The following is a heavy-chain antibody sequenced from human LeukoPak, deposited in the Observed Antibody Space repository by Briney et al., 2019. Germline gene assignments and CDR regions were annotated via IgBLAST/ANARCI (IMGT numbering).Heavy chain of an antibody. CDR3: ARLGAAAGTSLDY. Sequence: ASVKVSCKASGYTFTDYYMHWVRQAPGQGLEWMGWINPNSGGTNYAQKFQGRVTMTRDTSISTAYMELSRLRSDDTAVYYCARLGAAAGTSLDYWGQGTLVTVSS. V-gene: IGHV1-2*02. D-gene: IGHD6-13*01. CDR2: INPNSGGT. CDR1: GYTFTDYY. J-gene: IGHJ4*02.